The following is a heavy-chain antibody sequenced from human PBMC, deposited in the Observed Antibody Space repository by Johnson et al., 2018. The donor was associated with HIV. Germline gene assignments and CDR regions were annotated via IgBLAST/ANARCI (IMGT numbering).Heavy chain of an antibody. CDR2: IYSGGST. CDR3: ARDYETI. V-gene: IGHV3-66*01. D-gene: IGHD3-16*01. J-gene: IGHJ3*02. CDR1: GFSVSSKY. Sequence: MQLVESGGGLVQPGGSLRLSCAASGFSVSSKYMSLVRQAPGKGLEWVSVIYSGGSTFYADSVKGRFTISRDNSKDTLYLEMNSLRAEDTAVYYCARDYETIWGQGTMVTVSS.